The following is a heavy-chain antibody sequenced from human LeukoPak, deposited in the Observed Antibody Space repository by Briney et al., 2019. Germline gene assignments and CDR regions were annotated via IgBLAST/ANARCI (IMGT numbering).Heavy chain of an antibody. CDR1: GYSISSGYN. CDR2: IYHSGST. Sequence: PPETLSLTCTVSGYSISSGYNWGWIRQPPGKGLEWIGSIYHSGSTYYNSSFKSRVIISVDTSKNQFSLKLNSVTAADRAVYYCARLRFLVDYWGQGTLVTVSS. CDR3: ARLRFLVDY. V-gene: IGHV4-38-2*02. J-gene: IGHJ4*02. D-gene: IGHD3-3*01.